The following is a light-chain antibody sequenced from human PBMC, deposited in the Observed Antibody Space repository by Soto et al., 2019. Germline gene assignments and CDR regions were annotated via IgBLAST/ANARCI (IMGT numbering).Light chain of an antibody. Sequence: EIVLTQSPGSLSLSPGERATLSCRASQSVSSSFLAWYQQTPGQAPRLLIYGASNRATGIPDRFRGSGSGTDLTLTISRLEPEDFAVYYCQQYSSSPLTFGGGTKVEIK. CDR1: QSVSSSF. CDR3: QQYSSSPLT. J-gene: IGKJ4*01. V-gene: IGKV3-20*01. CDR2: GAS.